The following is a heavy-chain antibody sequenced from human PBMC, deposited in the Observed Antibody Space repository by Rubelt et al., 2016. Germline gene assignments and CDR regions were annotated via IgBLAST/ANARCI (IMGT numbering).Heavy chain of an antibody. Sequence: SMNWVRQAPGKGLEWVSSISSSSSYIYYADSVKGRFTISRDNAKNSLYLQMNSLRAEDTAVYYCARESGYSYGYGVWGQGTPVTVSS. J-gene: IGHJ4*02. CDR3: ARESGYSYGYGV. CDR2: ISSSSSYI. D-gene: IGHD5-18*01. V-gene: IGHV3-21*01. CDR1: S.